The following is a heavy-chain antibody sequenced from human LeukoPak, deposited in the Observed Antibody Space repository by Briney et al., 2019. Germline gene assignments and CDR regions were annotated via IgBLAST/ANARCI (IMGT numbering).Heavy chain of an antibody. V-gene: IGHV4-61*08. CDR2: IYYSGST. D-gene: IGHD3/OR15-3a*01. CDR3: ARGSGLVIQYYYYGMDV. CDR1: GGSISSGGYY. Sequence: SETLSLTCTVSGGSISSGGYYWSWIRQHPGKGLEWIGYIYYSGSTNYNPSLKSRVTISVDTSKNQFSLKLSSVTAADTAVYYCARGSGLVIQYYYYGMDVWGQGTTVTVSS. J-gene: IGHJ6*02.